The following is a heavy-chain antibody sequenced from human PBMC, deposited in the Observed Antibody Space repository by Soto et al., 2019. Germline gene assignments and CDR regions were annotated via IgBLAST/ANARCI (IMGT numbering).Heavy chain of an antibody. CDR3: APLSVSLSGPYGIHV. J-gene: IGHJ6*02. V-gene: IGHV4-39*01. Sequence: SETLSLTCSVSGYSVTSSDYYWAWIRQPPGKGLEWIGSMFYSGLTYYNPSLKSRVTLSVDTSKNQFSVRLSSVTAADTAVYYCAPLSVSLSGPYGIHVWGQGTTVTVSS. D-gene: IGHD2-15*01. CDR2: MFYSGLT. CDR1: GYSVTSSDYY.